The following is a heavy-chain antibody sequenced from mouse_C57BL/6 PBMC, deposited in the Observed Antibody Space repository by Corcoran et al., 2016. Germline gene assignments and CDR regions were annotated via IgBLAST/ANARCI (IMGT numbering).Heavy chain of an antibody. D-gene: IGHD2-4*01. CDR3: ARWDDYDVGAMDY. J-gene: IGHJ4*01. CDR2: IHPNSGST. CDR1: GYTFTSYW. V-gene: IGHV1-64*01. Sequence: QVQLQQPGAELVKPGASVKLSCKASGYTFTSYWMHWVKQRPGQGLEWIGMIHPNSGSTNYNEKFKSKATLTVDKSSNTAYMQLSSLTSEDSAVYYCARWDDYDVGAMDYWGQGTSVTVSS.